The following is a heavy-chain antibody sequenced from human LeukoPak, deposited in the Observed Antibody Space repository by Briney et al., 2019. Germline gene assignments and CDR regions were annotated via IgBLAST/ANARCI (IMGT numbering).Heavy chain of an antibody. D-gene: IGHD5-12*01. CDR3: ARAVGYGAFHI. J-gene: IGHJ3*02. CDR1: GGSISSYF. CDR2: IYYSGST. Sequence: SETLSLTCTVSGGSISSYFWTWIRQPPGKGLEWIGYIYYSGSTNYNPSLKSRVTILVDTSKSQFSLKLSSVTAADTAVYYCARAVGYGAFHIWGQGTMVTVSS. V-gene: IGHV4-59*01.